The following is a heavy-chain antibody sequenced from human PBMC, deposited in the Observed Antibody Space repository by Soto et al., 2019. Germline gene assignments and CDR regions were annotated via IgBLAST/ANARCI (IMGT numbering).Heavy chain of an antibody. CDR1: GFTFSSYA. CDR2: ISGSDGRT. V-gene: IGHV3-23*01. D-gene: IGHD6-13*01. J-gene: IGHJ4*02. Sequence: EVQMLESGGGLVQPGGSLRLSCAASGFTFSSYAMSWVRQAPGKGLEWVSGISGSDGRTYYADSVKGRFTISRDNSKNTLYLQMNGLRAEDTAVYYCAKGRAAGGRYCSDYWGQGTLVTVSS. CDR3: AKGRAAGGRYCSDY.